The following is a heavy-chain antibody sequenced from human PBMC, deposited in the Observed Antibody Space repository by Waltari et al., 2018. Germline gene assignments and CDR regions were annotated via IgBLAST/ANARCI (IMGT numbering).Heavy chain of an antibody. V-gene: IGHV4-39*01. D-gene: IGHD5-12*01. Sequence: QLHLQESGPGLVKPSETLSLTCTVSGGSISSSSYYWGWIRQPPGKGLEWIGSIYYSGSTYYNPSLKSRVTISVDTSKNQFSLKLSSVTAADTAVYYCARNGESGYRDYWGQGTLVTVSS. CDR1: GGSISSSSYY. CDR2: IYYSGST. CDR3: ARNGESGYRDY. J-gene: IGHJ4*02.